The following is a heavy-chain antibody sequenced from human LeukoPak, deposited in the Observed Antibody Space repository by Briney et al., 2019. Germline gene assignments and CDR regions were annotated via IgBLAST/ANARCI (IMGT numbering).Heavy chain of an antibody. Sequence: PGGSLRLSCAASGFTFTNYAMTWVRQAPGKGLEWVSSISASGVMTYYADSVKGRFTVSRDNSKNSLYLQMNSLRAEDTAVYYCARSKSITMVRGVTSATYAFDIWGQGTMVTVSS. CDR2: ISASGVMT. CDR3: ARSKSITMVRGVTSATYAFDI. V-gene: IGHV3-23*01. D-gene: IGHD3-10*01. J-gene: IGHJ3*02. CDR1: GFTFTNYA.